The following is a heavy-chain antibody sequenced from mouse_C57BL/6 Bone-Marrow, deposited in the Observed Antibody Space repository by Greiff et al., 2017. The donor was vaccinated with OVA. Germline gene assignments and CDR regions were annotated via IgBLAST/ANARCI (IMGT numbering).Heavy chain of an antibody. J-gene: IGHJ1*03. CDR1: GYTFTGYW. V-gene: IGHV1-9*01. CDR3: ARCLTSGTGWYFDV. Sequence: QVQLQQSGAELMKPGASVKLSCKATGYTFTGYWIEWVKQRPGHGLEWIGEILPGSGSTNYNETFKGKATFTADTSSNTGYMQSGSLTTEDSAIYDCARCLTSGTGWYFDVWAQGPRSPSPQ. CDR2: ILPGSGST. D-gene: IGHD4-1*01.